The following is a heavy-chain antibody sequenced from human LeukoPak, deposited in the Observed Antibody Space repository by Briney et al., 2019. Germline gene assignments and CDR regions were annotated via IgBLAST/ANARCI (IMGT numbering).Heavy chain of an antibody. Sequence: GGSLSLSCAASGMTFCDHWMHWVRQVPGKGLVWVSLIKTDGRTTIYADSVKGRFTISRNNGKSTLYLQRNSLRAEDTAIYYCTTGPSYGYEWWGQGTVVTVSS. D-gene: IGHD3-16*01. CDR2: IKTDGRTT. V-gene: IGHV3-74*01. CDR1: GMTFCDHW. CDR3: TTGPSYGYEW. J-gene: IGHJ1*01.